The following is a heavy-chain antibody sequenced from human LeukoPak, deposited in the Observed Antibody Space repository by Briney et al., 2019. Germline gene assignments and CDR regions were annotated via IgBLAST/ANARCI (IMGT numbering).Heavy chain of an antibody. CDR2: MSYSGST. J-gene: IGHJ4*02. CDR3: ARRSSSQPPNY. Sequence: SEALSLTCTVSGGSISSSSYFWGWIRQPPGKGLEWVGSMSYSGSTYYNPSLKSRVTISVDTSKNQFSLKLSSVTAADTAVYYCARRSSSQPPNYWGQGTLVTVSS. CDR1: GGSISSSSYF. D-gene: IGHD6-13*01. V-gene: IGHV4-39*01.